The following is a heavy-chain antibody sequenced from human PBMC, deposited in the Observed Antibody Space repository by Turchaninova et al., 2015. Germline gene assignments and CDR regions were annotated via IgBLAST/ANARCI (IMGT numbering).Heavy chain of an antibody. CDR3: TTDKVTIFGVVIMLNYFDI. D-gene: IGHD3-3*01. V-gene: IGHV3-15*07. CDR2: IKSQSDGGTT. CDR1: GFTFTNGW. Sequence: GQLAESGGGFVEPGGSLRLSCAASGFTFTNGWMNWVRQAPGKGLEWVGRIKSQSDGGTTDYAAPVEGRFTISRDDSTKTVYLQMNSLKIEDTAIYYCTTDKVTIFGVVIMLNYFDIWGQGTMVTVSS. J-gene: IGHJ3*02.